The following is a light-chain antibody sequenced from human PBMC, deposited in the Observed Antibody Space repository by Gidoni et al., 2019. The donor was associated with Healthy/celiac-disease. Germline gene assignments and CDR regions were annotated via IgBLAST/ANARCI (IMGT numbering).Light chain of an antibody. Sequence: EIVLTQSPATLSLSPGERATLSCRDSQSVSSYLAWYQQKPGQAPRLLIYDASNRATGIPARFSGSGPGTDFTLTISSLEPEDFAVYYCQQRSNWLTFGGGTKVEIK. CDR3: QQRSNWLT. CDR2: DAS. J-gene: IGKJ4*01. V-gene: IGKV3D-11*02. CDR1: QSVSSY.